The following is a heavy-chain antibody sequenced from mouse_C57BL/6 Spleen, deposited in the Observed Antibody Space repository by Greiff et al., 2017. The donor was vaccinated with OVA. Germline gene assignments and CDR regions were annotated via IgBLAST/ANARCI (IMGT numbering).Heavy chain of an antibody. Sequence: QVQLQQPGAELVRPGSSVKLSCKASGYTFTSYWMHWVKQRPIQGLEWIGNIDPSDSETHYNQKFKDKATLTVDKSSSTAYMQLSSLTSEDSAVYYCATAPCDPYAMDYWGQGTSVTVSS. CDR2: IDPSDSET. J-gene: IGHJ4*01. CDR1: GYTFTSYW. V-gene: IGHV1-52*01. CDR3: ATAPCDPYAMDY.